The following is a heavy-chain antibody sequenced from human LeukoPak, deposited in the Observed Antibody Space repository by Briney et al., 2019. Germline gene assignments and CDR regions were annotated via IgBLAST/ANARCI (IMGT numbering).Heavy chain of an antibody. D-gene: IGHD6-25*01. J-gene: IGHJ4*02. CDR3: ARDPLAAYDY. CDR2: ISISTSSI. CDR1: GFTFSSYN. Sequence: GGSLRLSCAASGFTFSSYNMNWVRQAPGKGLEWVSYISISTSSIYYADSVKGRFTISRDNAKNSLYLQMNSLRAGDTAVYYCARDPLAAYDYWGQGTLVTVSS. V-gene: IGHV3-48*01.